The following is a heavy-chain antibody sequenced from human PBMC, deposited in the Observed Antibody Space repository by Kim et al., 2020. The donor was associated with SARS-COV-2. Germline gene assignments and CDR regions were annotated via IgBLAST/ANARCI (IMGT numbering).Heavy chain of an antibody. J-gene: IGHJ3*02. Sequence: GGSLRLSCVTSGFTFSAYDMNWVRQAPGKGLEWLSFITKSSTTIYYADSVEGRFTISRDNDKNSLFLQMNSLRDEDTALYYCVRDRMGGAFDMWGQGTMV. CDR1: GFTFSAYD. CDR2: ITKSSTTI. CDR3: VRDRMGGAFDM. D-gene: IGHD3-16*01. V-gene: IGHV3-48*02.